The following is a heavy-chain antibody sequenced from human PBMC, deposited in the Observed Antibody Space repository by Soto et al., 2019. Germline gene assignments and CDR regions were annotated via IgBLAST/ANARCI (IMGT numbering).Heavy chain of an antibody. D-gene: IGHD3-3*01. CDR2: IKQDGSEK. CDR3: ARAPYDFWSGYSKDYYYYYYMDV. V-gene: IGHV3-7*01. CDR1: GFTFSSYW. Sequence: GGSLRLSCAASGFTFSSYWMSWVRQAPGKGLEWVANIKQDGSEKYYVDSVKGRFTISRDNAKNSLYLQMNSLRAEDTAVYYCARAPYDFWSGYSKDYYYYYYMDVWGKGTTVTVSS. J-gene: IGHJ6*03.